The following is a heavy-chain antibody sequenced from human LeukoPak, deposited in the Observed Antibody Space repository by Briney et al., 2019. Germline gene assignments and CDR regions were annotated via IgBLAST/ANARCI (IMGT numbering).Heavy chain of an antibody. J-gene: IGHJ5*02. CDR3: ARDRTGAGDSSGPNWFDP. CDR1: GGSVSSGDYY. CDR2: IYYSGST. V-gene: IGHV4-30-4*01. Sequence: SETLSLTRTVSGGSVSSGDYYWSWIRQPPGKGLEWIGYIYYSGSTYYNPSLKSRVTISVDTSKNQFSLKLSSVTAADTAVYYCARDRTGAGDSSGPNWFDPWGQGTLVTVSS. D-gene: IGHD3-22*01.